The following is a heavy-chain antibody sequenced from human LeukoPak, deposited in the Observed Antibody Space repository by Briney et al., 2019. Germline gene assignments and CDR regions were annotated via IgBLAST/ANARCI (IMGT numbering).Heavy chain of an antibody. CDR2: IKQDGSEK. V-gene: IGHV3-7*01. CDR3: ARDDSSSWYGYYYYGMDV. J-gene: IGHJ6*02. Sequence: PGGSLRLSCAASGFTFSSYWMSWVRQAPEKGLEWVANIKQDGSEKYYVDPVKGRFTISRDNAKNSLYLQMNSLRAEDTAVYYCARDDSSSWYGYYYYGMDVWGQGTTVTVSS. CDR1: GFTFSSYW. D-gene: IGHD6-13*01.